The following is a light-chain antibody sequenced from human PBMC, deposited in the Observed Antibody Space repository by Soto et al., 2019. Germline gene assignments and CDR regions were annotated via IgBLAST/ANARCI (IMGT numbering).Light chain of an antibody. CDR3: QQRYNWPPLT. Sequence: EIVLTQSPGTLSLSPGERATLSCRASQSVGSSHLAWYQQKPGQAPRLLIYDASKRATGIPARFSGSGSGTDFTLTISSLEPEDFAVYYCQQRYNWPPLTFGGGTKVGIK. V-gene: IGKV3-11*01. CDR2: DAS. CDR1: QSVGSSH. J-gene: IGKJ4*01.